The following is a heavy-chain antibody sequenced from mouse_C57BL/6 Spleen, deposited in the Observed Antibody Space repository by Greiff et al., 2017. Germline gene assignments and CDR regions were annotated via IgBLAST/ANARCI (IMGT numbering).Heavy chain of an antibody. J-gene: IGHJ2*01. CDR2: IDPENGDT. D-gene: IGHD1-1*01. V-gene: IGHV14-4*01. CDR3: TRGPYYYGSSFLDY. Sequence: VQLKQSGAELVRPGDSVKLSCTASGFNIKDDYMHWVKQRPEQGLEWIGWIDPENGDTEYASKFQGKATITADTSSNTAYLQLSSLTSEDTAVYYCTRGPYYYGSSFLDYWGQGTTLTVSS. CDR1: GFNIKDDY.